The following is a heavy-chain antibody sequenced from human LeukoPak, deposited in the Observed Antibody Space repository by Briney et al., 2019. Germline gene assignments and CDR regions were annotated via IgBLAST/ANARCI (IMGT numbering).Heavy chain of an antibody. V-gene: IGHV4-30-2*01. CDR2: IYHSGST. Sequence: SETLSLTCAVSGGSISSGGYSWSWIRQPPGKGLEWIGYIYHSGSTYYNSSLKSRVTISVDRSKNQFSLKLSSVTAADTAVYYCARDLGYHPYAFDIWGQGTMVTVSS. CDR3: ARDLGYHPYAFDI. D-gene: IGHD6-25*01. CDR1: GGSISSGGYS. J-gene: IGHJ3*02.